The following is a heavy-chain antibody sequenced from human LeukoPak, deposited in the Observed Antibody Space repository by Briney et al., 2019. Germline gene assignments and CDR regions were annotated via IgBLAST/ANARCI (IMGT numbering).Heavy chain of an antibody. CDR3: AKHPTMVRGVDDALDL. V-gene: IGHV3-53*01. J-gene: IGHJ3*01. Sequence: GGSLRLSCAASGFTVSSNYMSWVRQAPGKGLEWVSVIYSGGSTYYADSVKGRFTISRDNSETTLYLQINSLRVDDTAEYYCAKHPTMVRGVDDALDLWGQGTMVTVSS. D-gene: IGHD3-10*01. CDR2: IYSGGST. CDR1: GFTVSSNY.